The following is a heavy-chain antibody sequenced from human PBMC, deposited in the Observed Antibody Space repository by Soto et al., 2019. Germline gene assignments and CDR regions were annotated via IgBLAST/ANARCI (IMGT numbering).Heavy chain of an antibody. Sequence: GESLKISCAASGFTVSSNYMSWVRQAPGKGLEWVSVIYSGGSTYYADSVKGRFTISRDNSKNTLYLQMNSLRAEDTAVYYCARSLQYSSGWYFDYWGQGTLVTVSS. D-gene: IGHD6-19*01. J-gene: IGHJ4*02. CDR3: ARSLQYSSGWYFDY. CDR1: GFTVSSNY. CDR2: IYSGGST. V-gene: IGHV3-53*01.